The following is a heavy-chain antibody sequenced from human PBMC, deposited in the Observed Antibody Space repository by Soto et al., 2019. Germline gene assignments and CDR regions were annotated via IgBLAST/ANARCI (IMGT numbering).Heavy chain of an antibody. J-gene: IGHJ3*02. CDR3: TRDLYSSGPPVFDI. CDR1: GYTFTSYY. Sequence: ASVKVSCKASGYTFTSYYMHWVRQAPGQGLEWMGIINPSGGSTSYAQKFQGRVTMTTDTSTSTAYMELRSLRSDDTAVYYCTRDLYSSGPPVFDIWGQGTMVTVSS. CDR2: INPSGGST. D-gene: IGHD6-19*01. V-gene: IGHV1-46*01.